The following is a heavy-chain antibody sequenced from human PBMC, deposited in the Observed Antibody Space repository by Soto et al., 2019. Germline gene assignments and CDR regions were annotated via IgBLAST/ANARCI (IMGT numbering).Heavy chain of an antibody. CDR3: ARADCSGGSCYSTTGGYMDV. V-gene: IGHV3-33*01. CDR1: GFTFSSYG. CDR2: IWYDGSNK. D-gene: IGHD2-15*01. J-gene: IGHJ6*03. Sequence: GGSLRLSCAASGFTFSSYGMHWVRQAPGKGLEWVAVIWYDGSNKYYADSVKGRFTISRDNSKNTLYLQMNSLRAEDTAVYYCARADCSGGSCYSTTGGYMDVWGKGTTVTVSS.